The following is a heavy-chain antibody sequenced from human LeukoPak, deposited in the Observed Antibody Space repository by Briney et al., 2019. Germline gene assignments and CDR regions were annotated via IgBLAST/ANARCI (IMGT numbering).Heavy chain of an antibody. Sequence: PSETLSLTCAVYGGSFSGYYWSWIRQPPGKGLEWIGEINHSGSTNYNPSLKSRVTISVDTSKNQYSLKLSSVTAADTAVYYCARGGRDSYGYFIRYYYMDVWGKGTTVTVSS. J-gene: IGHJ6*03. CDR1: GGSFSGYY. V-gene: IGHV4-34*01. CDR2: INHSGST. D-gene: IGHD5-18*01. CDR3: ARGGRDSYGYFIRYYYMDV.